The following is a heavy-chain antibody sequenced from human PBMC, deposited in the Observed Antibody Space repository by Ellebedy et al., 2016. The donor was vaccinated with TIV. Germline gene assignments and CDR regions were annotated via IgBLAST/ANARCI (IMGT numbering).Heavy chain of an antibody. V-gene: IGHV1-69*04. D-gene: IGHD5-12*01. CDR3: ARWGPYSGTFQGPFDF. CDR2: IIPILNVV. Sequence: AASVKVSCKASGETSSSHALNWVRQAPGQGLEWVGRIIPILNVVNYARKFQGRVTITADRSTNIVYLELSSLRFEDTAVYYCARWGPYSGTFQGPFDFWGQGTLVTVSS. J-gene: IGHJ4*02. CDR1: GETSSSHA.